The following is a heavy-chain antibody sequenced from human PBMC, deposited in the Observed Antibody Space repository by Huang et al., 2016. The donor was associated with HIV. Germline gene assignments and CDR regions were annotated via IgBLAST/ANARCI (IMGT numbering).Heavy chain of an antibody. CDR2: ISPISSFI. CDR3: VKDRGQQLSPFDS. V-gene: IGHV3-21*01. J-gene: IGHJ4*02. D-gene: IGHD6-13*01. CDR1: GLGLDSFN. Sequence: EVQLVDSGGGLVKPGGSLRLSCAASGLGLDSFNMVGVRQTQAKGLEWVASISPISSFIEYADSVKGRFSISRDNAKNSLYLQMNSLRGEDTAVYYCVKDRGQQLSPFDSWGQGTLVTVSS.